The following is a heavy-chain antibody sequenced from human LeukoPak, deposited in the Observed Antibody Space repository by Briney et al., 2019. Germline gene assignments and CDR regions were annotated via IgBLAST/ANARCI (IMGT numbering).Heavy chain of an antibody. CDR1: GGSISSYY. Sequence: SETLSLTCTVSGGSISSYYWSWIRQPPGKGLEWIGYIYYSGSTYYNPSLKSRVTISVDTSKNQFSLKLSSVTAADTAVYYCARDYKAAAGLDYWGQGTLVTVSS. V-gene: IGHV4-59*12. D-gene: IGHD6-13*01. J-gene: IGHJ4*02. CDR3: ARDYKAAAGLDY. CDR2: IYYSGST.